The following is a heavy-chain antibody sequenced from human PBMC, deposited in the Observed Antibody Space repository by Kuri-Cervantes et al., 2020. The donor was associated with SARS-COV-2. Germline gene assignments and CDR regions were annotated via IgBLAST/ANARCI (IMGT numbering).Heavy chain of an antibody. D-gene: IGHD1-14*01. Sequence: LSLTCAASGFTFSSYAMHWVRQAPGKGLEWVAVISYDGSNKYYADSVKGRFTISRDNSKNTLYLQMNSLRAEDTAVYYCARGPLAYYYYYMDVWGKGTTVTVSS. CDR3: ARGPLAYYYYYMDV. V-gene: IGHV3-30-3*01. CDR2: ISYDGSNK. CDR1: GFTFSSYA. J-gene: IGHJ6*03.